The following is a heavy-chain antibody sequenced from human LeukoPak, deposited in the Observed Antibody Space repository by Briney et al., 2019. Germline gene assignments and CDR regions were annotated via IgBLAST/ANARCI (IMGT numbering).Heavy chain of an antibody. CDR2: ISSSSSSI. CDR1: GFTFSSYS. Sequence: GGSLRLSCAASGFTFSSYSVNWVRQAPGKGLEWVSYISSSSSSIYYADSVKGRFTIFRDNAKNSLHLQMNSLRDEDTAVYYCARVKSRASDIWGHGTMVTVSS. J-gene: IGHJ3*02. V-gene: IGHV3-48*02. CDR3: ARVKSRASDI.